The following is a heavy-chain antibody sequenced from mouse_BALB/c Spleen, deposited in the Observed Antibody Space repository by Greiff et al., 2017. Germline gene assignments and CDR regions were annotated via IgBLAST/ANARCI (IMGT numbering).Heavy chain of an antibody. V-gene: IGHV14-3*02. CDR3: ALLWLRRDALDY. CDR1: GFNIKDTY. D-gene: IGHD2-2*01. Sequence: EVKLMESGAELVKPGASVKLSCTASGFNIKDTYMHWVKQRPEQGLEWIGRIDPANGNTKYDPKFQGKATITADTSSNTAYLQLSSLTSEDTAVYYCALLWLRRDALDYWGQGTTLTVSS. CDR2: IDPANGNT. J-gene: IGHJ2*01.